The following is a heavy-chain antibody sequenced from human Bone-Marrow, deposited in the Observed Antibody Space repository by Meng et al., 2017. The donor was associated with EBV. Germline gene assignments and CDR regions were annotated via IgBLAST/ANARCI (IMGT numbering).Heavy chain of an antibody. J-gene: IGHJ5*02. D-gene: IGHD4-23*01. CDR1: GGSFSGYY. CDR3: ARGKRWVRNWFDP. V-gene: IGHV4-34*01. Sequence: QRQLRHVAAGLCKPSRTLSLTCAGYGGSFSGYYWSWIRQPPGKGLEWIGEINHSGSTNYNPSLKSRVTISVDTSKNQFSLKLSSVTAADTAVYYCARGKRWVRNWFDPWGQGTLVTVSS. CDR2: INHSGST.